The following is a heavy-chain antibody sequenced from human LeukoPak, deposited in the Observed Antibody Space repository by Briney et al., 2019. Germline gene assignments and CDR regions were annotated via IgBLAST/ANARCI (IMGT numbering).Heavy chain of an antibody. V-gene: IGHV4-38-2*01. J-gene: IGHJ4*02. CDR1: GSSVTSNYF. CDR3: ARNVTAGFFDY. CDR2: IYHSWGM. Sequence: SQTLSLTCAVSGSSVTSNYFWGWIRQSPGKGLEWIATIYHSWGMCFNPSLKSRVSISLDASKNEFSLRLTSLTAADTAIYYCARNVTAGFFDYWGQGILVTVSS. D-gene: IGHD1-1*01.